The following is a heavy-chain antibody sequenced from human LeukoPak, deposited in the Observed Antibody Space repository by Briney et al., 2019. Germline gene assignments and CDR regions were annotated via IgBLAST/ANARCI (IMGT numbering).Heavy chain of an antibody. Sequence: ASVKVSCKASGGTSSSYAISWVRQAPGQGLEWMGRIIPILGIANYAQKFQGRVTITADKSTSTAYMELSSLRSEDTAVYYCASSPGSSGYYYEYYFDYWGQGTLVTVSS. CDR2: IIPILGIA. J-gene: IGHJ4*02. CDR3: ASSPGSSGYYYEYYFDY. D-gene: IGHD3-22*01. V-gene: IGHV1-69*04. CDR1: GGTSSSYA.